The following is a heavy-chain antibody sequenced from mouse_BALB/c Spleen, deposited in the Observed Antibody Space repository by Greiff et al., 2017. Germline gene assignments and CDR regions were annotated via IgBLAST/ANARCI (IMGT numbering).Heavy chain of an antibody. D-gene: IGHD2-1*01. Sequence: EVMLVESGGGLVKPGGSLKLSCAASGFTFSSYTMSWVRQTPEKRLEWVATISSGGSYTYSPDSVKGRFTISRDNAKNTLYLQMSRLKAKDTAMYYWTREGDGNIDYWGQGTTLTVSS. V-gene: IGHV5-6-4*01. CDR3: TREGDGNIDY. CDR1: GFTFSSYT. CDR2: ISSGGSYT. J-gene: IGHJ2*01.